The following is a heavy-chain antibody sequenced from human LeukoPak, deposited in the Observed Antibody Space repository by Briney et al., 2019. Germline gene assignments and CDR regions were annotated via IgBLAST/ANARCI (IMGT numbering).Heavy chain of an antibody. V-gene: IGHV3-21*01. CDR1: GFTFSSYS. CDR2: ISSSSSYI. Sequence: GGSLRLSCAASGFTFSSYSMNWVRQAPGKGLEWVSSISSSSSYIYYADSVKGRFTISRDNAKNSPYLQMNSLRAEDTAVYYCARDRASGIAVAGTFWFDPWGQGTLVTVSS. J-gene: IGHJ5*02. D-gene: IGHD6-19*01. CDR3: ARDRASGIAVAGTFWFDP.